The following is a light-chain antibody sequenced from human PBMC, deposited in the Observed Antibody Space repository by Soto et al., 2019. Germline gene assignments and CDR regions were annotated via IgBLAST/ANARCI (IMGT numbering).Light chain of an antibody. Sequence: QSVLTQPPSVSEAPRQRVTISCSGSSSNIGNNAVNWYQQLPGKPPKPLIYYDVLLPSGVSDRFSASKSGTSASLAISGLQSEDEADYYCAAWDDSLNGPVFGGGTKLTVL. CDR3: AAWDDSLNGPV. CDR2: YDV. J-gene: IGLJ2*01. V-gene: IGLV1-36*01. CDR1: SSNIGNNA.